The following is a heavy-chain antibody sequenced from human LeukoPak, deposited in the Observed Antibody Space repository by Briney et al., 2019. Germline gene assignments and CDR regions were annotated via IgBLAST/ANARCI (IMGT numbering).Heavy chain of an antibody. J-gene: IGHJ4*02. CDR3: AREPGGISDY. D-gene: IGHD3-16*01. V-gene: IGHV4-30-2*01. CDR2: IFHSGST. CDR1: GGSISSGGYY. Sequence: SETLSLTCTVSGGSISSGGYYWSWIRQPLGKGLEWIGYIFHSGSTYYNPSLKSRVTISVDRSKNQFSLKVSSVTAADTAVYYCAREPGGISDYWGQGTLVTVSS.